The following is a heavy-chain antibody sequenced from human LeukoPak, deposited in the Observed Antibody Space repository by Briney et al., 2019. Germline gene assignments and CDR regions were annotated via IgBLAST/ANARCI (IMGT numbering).Heavy chain of an antibody. CDR1: GFTFSLYS. CDR2: IKKDGSEK. Sequence: GGSLRLSCGVSGFTFSLYSMNWFRQAPGKGLEWVANIKKDGSEKYYVDSVKGRFTISRDNAKTSLYLQMNSLRAEDTAVYYCARHLSGITGYTYGRGIDYWGQGTLVTVSS. CDR3: ARHLSGITGYTYGRGIDY. J-gene: IGHJ4*02. D-gene: IGHD5-18*01. V-gene: IGHV3-7*01.